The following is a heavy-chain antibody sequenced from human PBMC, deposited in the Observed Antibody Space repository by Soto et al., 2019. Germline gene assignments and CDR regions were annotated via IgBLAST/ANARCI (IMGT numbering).Heavy chain of an antibody. CDR3: AKLEGIGYCTNGVCYGGGHCDY. Sequence: PGGSLRLSCAASGFSFSSYAMSWVRQAPGKGLEWVSAISGSGGSTYYADSVKGRFTISRDNSKNTLYLQMNSLRAEDTAVYYCAKLEGIGYCTNGVCYGGGHCDYWGQGTLVTVSS. D-gene: IGHD2-8*01. J-gene: IGHJ4*02. V-gene: IGHV3-23*01. CDR2: ISGSGGST. CDR1: GFSFSSYA.